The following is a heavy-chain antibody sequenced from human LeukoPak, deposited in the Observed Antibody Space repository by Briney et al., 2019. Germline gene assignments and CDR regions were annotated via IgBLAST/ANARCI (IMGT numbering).Heavy chain of an antibody. D-gene: IGHD3-10*01. V-gene: IGHV3-21*06. CDR2: IATSSDYI. CDR1: GFTFSSYS. Sequence: GGSLRLSCAASGFTFSSYSMNWVRQAPGKGLEWVSSIATSSDYIYYAGSLKGRFTISRDNAKNSLYLHMNSLRPDYTAVYYCARGRSITILRGVAISDGFDIWGQGTKVTVS. J-gene: IGHJ3*02. CDR3: ARGRSITILRGVAISDGFDI.